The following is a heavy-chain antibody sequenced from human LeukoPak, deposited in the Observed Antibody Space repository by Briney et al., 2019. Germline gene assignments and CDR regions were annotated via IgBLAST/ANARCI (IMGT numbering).Heavy chain of an antibody. CDR1: GGSISSSSYY. D-gene: IGHD6-13*01. CDR3: ARDSSSYSPDAFGI. CDR2: IYYSGST. Sequence: SETLSLTCTVFGGSISSSSYYWGWIRQPPGKGLEWIGSIYYSGSTYYNPSLKSRVTISVDTSKNQFSLKLSSVTAADTAVYYCARDSSSYSPDAFGIWGQGTMVTVSS. V-gene: IGHV4-39*01. J-gene: IGHJ3*02.